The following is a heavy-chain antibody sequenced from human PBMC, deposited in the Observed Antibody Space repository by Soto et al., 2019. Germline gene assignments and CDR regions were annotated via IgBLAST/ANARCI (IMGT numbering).Heavy chain of an antibody. CDR2: IFVTGATI. D-gene: IGHD3-9*01. Sequence: PGGSLRLSCVSSGFTFSSYSMVWVRQAPGKGLQWVSYIFVTGATIYYADSVKGRFTASRDNAKNSVFLLMNSLRVEDTGIYYCARDKDWAFDYWGQGTLVTVSS. CDR3: ARDKDWAFDY. CDR1: GFTFSSYS. V-gene: IGHV3-48*03. J-gene: IGHJ4*02.